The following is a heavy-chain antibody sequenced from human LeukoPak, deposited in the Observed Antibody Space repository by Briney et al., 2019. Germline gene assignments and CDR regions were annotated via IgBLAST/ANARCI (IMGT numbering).Heavy chain of an antibody. V-gene: IGHV1-2*02. D-gene: IGHD3-16*01. CDR3: VRDKGLEVTGLIDLYYYYYMDV. Sequence: ASVKVSCKASGYTFTGYYMHWVRQAPGQGLEWMGWINPNSGGTNYAQKFQGRVTMTRDTSISTAYMELSRLRSDDTAVYYCVRDKGLEVTGLIDLYYYYYMDVWGKGTTVTVSS. CDR2: INPNSGGT. J-gene: IGHJ6*03. CDR1: GYTFTGYY.